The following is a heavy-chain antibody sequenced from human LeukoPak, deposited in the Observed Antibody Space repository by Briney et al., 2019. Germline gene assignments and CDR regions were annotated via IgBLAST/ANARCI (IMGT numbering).Heavy chain of an antibody. CDR1: GFTFSSYS. CDR3: ARVIAAAGTGYYYMDV. D-gene: IGHD6-13*01. CDR2: ISSSSSYI. J-gene: IGHJ6*03. V-gene: IGHV3-21*01. Sequence: GGSLRLSCAASGFTFSSYSMNWVRQAPGKGLEWVSPISSSSSYIYYADSVKGRFTISRDNAKNSLYLQMNSLRAEDTAVYYCARVIAAAGTGYYYMDVWGKGTTVTVSS.